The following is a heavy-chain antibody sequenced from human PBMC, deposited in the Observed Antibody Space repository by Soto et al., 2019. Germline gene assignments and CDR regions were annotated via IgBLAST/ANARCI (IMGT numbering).Heavy chain of an antibody. V-gene: IGHV5-51*01. Sequence: PGESLKISCKGSGYSFTSYWIGWVRQMPGKGLEWMGIIYPGDSHIRYSPSFQGQVTISADKSIKTAYLKWSSLKASDTAMYYCARHLTADPLRTFFWGQGNLVTVSS. J-gene: IGHJ4*02. CDR1: GYSFTSYW. D-gene: IGHD3-16*01. CDR3: ARHLTADPLRTFF. CDR2: IYPGDSHI.